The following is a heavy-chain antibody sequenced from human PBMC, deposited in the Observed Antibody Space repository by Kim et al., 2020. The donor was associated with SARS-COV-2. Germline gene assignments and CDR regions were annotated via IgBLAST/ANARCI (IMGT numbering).Heavy chain of an antibody. CDR2: ISYDESNK. CDR3: AKAGYCSGGSCHDDARDI. CDR1: GFTFSNFG. V-gene: IGHV3-30*18. J-gene: IGHJ3*02. Sequence: GGSLRLSCAASGFTFSNFGMHWVRQSPGKGLEWVAIISYDESNKFYGGSVKGRFTISRDNSKNTLYLQMKSLRPDDTAVYYCAKAGYCSGGSCHDDARDICGQGTMGTVSS. D-gene: IGHD2-15*01.